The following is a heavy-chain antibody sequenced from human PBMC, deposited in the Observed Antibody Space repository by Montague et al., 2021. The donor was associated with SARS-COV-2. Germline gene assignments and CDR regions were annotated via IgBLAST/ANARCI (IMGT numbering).Heavy chain of an antibody. D-gene: IGHD3-10*01. J-gene: IGHJ5*02. CDR1: GFSLTTTGVG. Sequence: PALVKPTQTLTLTCTFSGFSLTTTGVGVNWIRQPPGKALEWLALIFWDDDKRYSPSLKSRLTITKDTSKNHVVLTMANMDPADTATYYCARNGVEFRGSEKYYSGNWLDPWGQGTLVTVSS. V-gene: IGHV2-5*02. CDR2: IFWDDDK. CDR3: ARNGVEFRGSEKYYSGNWLDP.